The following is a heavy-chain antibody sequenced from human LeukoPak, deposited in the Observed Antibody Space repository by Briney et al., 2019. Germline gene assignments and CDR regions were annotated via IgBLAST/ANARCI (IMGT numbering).Heavy chain of an antibody. CDR2: ITGSGANT. CDR1: GFSFSTYS. D-gene: IGHD3-22*01. CDR3: YYYDSSGFYPQTKIDY. J-gene: IGHJ4*02. Sequence: GGSLTLSCAGSGFSFSTYSMNWVRQAPGKGLEWVSGITGSGANTYYADSVKGRFTISRDNSKNTLYLRMNSLRAEDTAVYYCYYYDSSGFYPQTKIDYWGQGILVTVSP. V-gene: IGHV3-23*01.